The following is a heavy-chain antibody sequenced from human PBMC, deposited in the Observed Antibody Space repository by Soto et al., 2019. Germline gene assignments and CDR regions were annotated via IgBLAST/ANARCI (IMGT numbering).Heavy chain of an antibody. Sequence: QVQLVQSGAEVKKPGASVKVSCKASGYIFTAYSMHWVRQAPGQGLEWMGVVNPSGGSTNDAQKFRGRITMTRDTSTSTVYMDLSSLTSEDTAVYYCAREENCSDGVCYSEYFQRWGQGTLVTVPS. J-gene: IGHJ1*01. CDR1: GYIFTAYS. CDR2: VNPSGGST. CDR3: AREENCSDGVCYSEYFQR. V-gene: IGHV1-46*01. D-gene: IGHD2-15*01.